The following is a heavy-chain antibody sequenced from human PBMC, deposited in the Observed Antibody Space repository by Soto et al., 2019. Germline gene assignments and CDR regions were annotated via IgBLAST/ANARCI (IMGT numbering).Heavy chain of an antibody. J-gene: IGHJ5*02. V-gene: IGHV1-18*01. CDR1: GYTFTSYG. D-gene: IGHD3-10*01. CDR3: ARDQNYYGSGSPSKFDP. CDR2: ISAYNGNT. Sequence: ASVKVSCKASGYTFTSYGINWVRQAPGQGLEWMGWISAYNGNTNYAQKLQGRVTMTTDTSTSTAYMELRSLRSDDTAVYYCARDQNYYGSGSPSKFDPWGQGTLVTVSS.